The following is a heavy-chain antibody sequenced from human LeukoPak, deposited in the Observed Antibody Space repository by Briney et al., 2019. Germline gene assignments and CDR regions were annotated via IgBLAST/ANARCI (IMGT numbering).Heavy chain of an antibody. D-gene: IGHD3-10*01. CDR2: MSPNSGNT. CDR1: GYTFTSYD. Sequence: ASVKVSCKASGYTFTSYDINWVRQATGQGLEWMGWMSPNSGNTGYAQKFQGRVTMTRNTSISTAYMELSSLRSEDTAVYYCARGDDSGTNFDYWGQGTLVTVSS. V-gene: IGHV1-8*01. CDR3: ARGDDSGTNFDY. J-gene: IGHJ4*02.